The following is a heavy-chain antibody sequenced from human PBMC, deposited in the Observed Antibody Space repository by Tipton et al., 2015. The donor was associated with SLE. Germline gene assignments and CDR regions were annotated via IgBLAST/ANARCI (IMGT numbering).Heavy chain of an antibody. Sequence: SLRLSYAASGFTFSTYAMHWVRQAPGKGLEWVAVISYDGYNKYYADSVKGRFTISRDNSKNTLYLQMNSLRAEDTAVYYCARSGSGEDYFDSRGQGTPVTVSS. CDR2: ISYDGYNK. CDR1: GFTFSTYA. J-gene: IGHJ4*02. D-gene: IGHD3-10*01. CDR3: ARSGSGEDYFDS. V-gene: IGHV3-30*04.